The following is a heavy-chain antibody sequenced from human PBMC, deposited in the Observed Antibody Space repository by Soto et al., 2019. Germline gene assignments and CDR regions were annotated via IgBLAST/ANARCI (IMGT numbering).Heavy chain of an antibody. J-gene: IGHJ3*01. CDR3: GMDYGGLRLGASSLYGEKDSFDV. D-gene: IGHD3-16*02. CDR2: INYSGST. V-gene: IGHV4-34*01. Sequence: TSETLSRTCGVCDGSFIGYYCSWIRHPPWQGLEWIGEINYSGSTKFNPSLKSRVTLSIDTSKDQFSLRLSPVTAADTAVDYCGMDYGGLRLGASSLYGEKDSFDVWEQGT. CDR1: DGSFIGYY.